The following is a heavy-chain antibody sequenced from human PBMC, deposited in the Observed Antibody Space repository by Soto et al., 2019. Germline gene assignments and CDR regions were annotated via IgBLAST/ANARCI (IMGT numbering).Heavy chain of an antibody. V-gene: IGHV3-7*01. D-gene: IGHD2-15*01. Sequence: GGSLRLSCAASGFTFSSHAMSWVRQAPGQGLEWVANIKEDGSQKYYVDSVKGRFTISRDNAKSSLFLQMSSLRAEDTAVYYCARDLWWELPFDFWGQGTLVTVSS. CDR2: IKEDGSQK. CDR1: GFTFSSHA. CDR3: ARDLWWELPFDF. J-gene: IGHJ4*02.